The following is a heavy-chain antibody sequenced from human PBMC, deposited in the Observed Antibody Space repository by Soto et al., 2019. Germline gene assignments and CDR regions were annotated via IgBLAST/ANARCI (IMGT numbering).Heavy chain of an antibody. CDR3: ARDSRYSGYDFPNWFDP. V-gene: IGHV1-69*12. D-gene: IGHD5-12*01. CDR1: GGTFSSYA. J-gene: IGHJ5*02. Sequence: QVQLVQSGAEVKKPGSSVKVSCKASGGTFSSYAISWVRQAPGQGLEWLGGIIPIFGTANYAQKFQGRVTITADESTSTAYMELSSLRSEDTAVYYCARDSRYSGYDFPNWFDPWGQGTLVTVSS. CDR2: IIPIFGTA.